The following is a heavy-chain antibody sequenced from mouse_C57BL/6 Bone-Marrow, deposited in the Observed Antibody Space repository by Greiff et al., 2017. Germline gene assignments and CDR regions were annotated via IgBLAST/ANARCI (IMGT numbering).Heavy chain of an antibody. D-gene: IGHD1-1*01. CDR3: ARPYGSRGYFDV. CDR1: GFTFSDYG. CDR2: ISNLAYSI. V-gene: IGHV5-15*01. J-gene: IGHJ1*03. Sequence: EVHLVESGGGLVQPGGSLKLSCAASGFTFSDYGMAWVRQAPRKGPEWVAFISNLAYSIYYADTVTGRFTISRENAKNTLYLEMSSLRSEDTAMYYCARPYGSRGYFDVWGTGTTVTVSS.